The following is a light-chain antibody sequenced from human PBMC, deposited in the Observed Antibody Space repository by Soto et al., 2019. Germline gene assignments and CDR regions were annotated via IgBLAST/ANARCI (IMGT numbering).Light chain of an antibody. Sequence: QSALTQPASVSGSPGQSITISCTGTSSDVGSYNLVSWYQQHPGKAPKLMIYEGSKRPSGVSNRFSGSKSGNKASLTISGVQAEDEDDYYYCTSAGSSTSYVFGTGTKLTVL. CDR2: EGS. CDR3: CTSAGSSTSYV. V-gene: IGLV2-23*01. J-gene: IGLJ1*01. CDR1: SSDVGSYNL.